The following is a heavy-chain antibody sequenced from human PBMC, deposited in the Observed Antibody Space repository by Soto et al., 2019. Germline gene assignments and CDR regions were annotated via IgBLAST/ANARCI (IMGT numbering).Heavy chain of an antibody. Sequence: PGGSLRLSCAASGFTFSSYAISWVRQAPGKGLEWVGRIKSKTDGGTTDYAEPVKGRFTISRDDSKNTLYLQMNSLKTDDTAVYYSTTCGSCSAEGNYYYYYGMDVWGQETTVTVSS. CDR3: TTCGSCSAEGNYYYYYGMDV. J-gene: IGHJ6*02. CDR2: IKSKTDGGTT. V-gene: IGHV3-15*01. D-gene: IGHD2-15*01. CDR1: GFTFSSYA.